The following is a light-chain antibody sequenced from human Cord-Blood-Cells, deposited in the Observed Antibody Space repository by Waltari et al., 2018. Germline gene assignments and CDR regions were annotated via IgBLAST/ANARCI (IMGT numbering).Light chain of an antibody. CDR3: QKYDNLPYT. Sequence: DRQMTHSTSSPSASVADGVTITCQASQDNSDYLNWYQQKPWKAPKLLIYDASNLEKRAPSRFSGSGSGSDVTFTISSQQPENIATYYSQKYDNLPYTLDQKTKLEIK. CDR1: QDNSDY. CDR2: DAS. J-gene: IGKJ2*01. V-gene: IGKV1-33*01.